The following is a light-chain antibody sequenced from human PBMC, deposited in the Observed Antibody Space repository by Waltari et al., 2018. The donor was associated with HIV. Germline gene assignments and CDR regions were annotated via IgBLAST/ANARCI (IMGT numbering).Light chain of an antibody. CDR1: QNVDSW. CDR3: QQYNSDFYT. Sequence: IQMTQSPSILSASVGDRITITCRASQNVDSWLAWYQQRPGRAPKLLIYKASTLEYGVPAQFTGSGSGTNFTLTINSLHPDDFATYYCQQYNSDFYTFGLGTRLDLK. J-gene: IGKJ2*01. V-gene: IGKV1-5*03. CDR2: KAS.